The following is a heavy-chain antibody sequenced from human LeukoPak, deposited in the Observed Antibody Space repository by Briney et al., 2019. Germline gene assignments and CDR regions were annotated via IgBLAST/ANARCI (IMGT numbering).Heavy chain of an antibody. D-gene: IGHD3-22*01. CDR1: GGSIRSYC. CDR2: VFYSGST. V-gene: IGHV4-59*01. J-gene: IGHJ4*02. CDR3: ARRGYDSSGYHDNYFDY. Sequence: SDTLALTCNVSGGSIRSYCWNWIREPPGKGLEWIGRVFYSGSTNYNPSLKSRVTTSVDTSKNQVSLKLSSVTAADTAVYYCARRGYDSSGYHDNYFDYWGQETLVTVSS.